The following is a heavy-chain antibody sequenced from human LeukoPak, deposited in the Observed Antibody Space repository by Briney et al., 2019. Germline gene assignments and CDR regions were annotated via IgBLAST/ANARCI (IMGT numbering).Heavy chain of an antibody. CDR2: ISAFNGNT. CDR3: ARVDTMVRGSYFDY. Sequence: ASVKVSCKASGYNFPSYGISWVRQAPGQGLEWMGWISAFNGNTNYAQKLQGRVTMTTDTSTSTAYMELRSLRSDDTAVYYCARVDTMVRGSYFDYWGQGTLVTVSS. D-gene: IGHD3-10*01. V-gene: IGHV1-18*01. J-gene: IGHJ4*02. CDR1: GYNFPSYG.